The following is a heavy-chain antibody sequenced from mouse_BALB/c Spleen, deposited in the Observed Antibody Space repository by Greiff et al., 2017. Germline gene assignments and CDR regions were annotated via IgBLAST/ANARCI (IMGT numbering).Heavy chain of an antibody. CDR1: GFTFSSYT. J-gene: IGHJ4*01. D-gene: IGHD2-14*01. CDR2: ISNGGGST. V-gene: IGHV5-12-2*01. CDR3: ARHAYRYDGGYYYAMDY. Sequence: EVMLVESGGGLVQPGGSLKLSCAASGFTFSSYTMSWVRQTPEKRLEWVAYISNGGGSTYYPDTVKGRFTISRDNAKNTLYLQMSSLKSEDTAMYYCARHAYRYDGGYYYAMDYWGQGTSVTVSS.